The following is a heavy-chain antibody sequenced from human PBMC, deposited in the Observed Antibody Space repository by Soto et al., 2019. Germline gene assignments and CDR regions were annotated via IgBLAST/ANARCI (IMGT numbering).Heavy chain of an antibody. D-gene: IGHD2-21*01. CDR2: INTNGNI. CDR1: GGSFTNYY. CDR3: ARLQLPDVTGAFDT. V-gene: IGHV4-4*07. J-gene: IGHJ3*02. Sequence: ETLSLTCIVSGGSFTNYYWSWIRQPAGKELEYIGRINTNGNINFNPSLRSRVTMSVDSSKGQFSLSLSFVTAADTAVYYCARLQLPDVTGAFDTWGQGTTVTVSS.